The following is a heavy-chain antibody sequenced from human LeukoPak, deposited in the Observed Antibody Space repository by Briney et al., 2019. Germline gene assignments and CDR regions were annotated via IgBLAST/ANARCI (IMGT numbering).Heavy chain of an antibody. V-gene: IGHV3-7*01. Sequence: GGSLRLSCATSGFTFSDYYIDWVRQAPGKVLEWVGNINPDGTVKNHVDSVKGRFIISRDNTKNSLYLEMSSLTVEDTAVYFCAKNMGWQQFDYWGQGILVTVSS. CDR1: GFTFSDYY. CDR2: INPDGTVK. D-gene: IGHD5-24*01. CDR3: AKNMGWQQFDY. J-gene: IGHJ4*02.